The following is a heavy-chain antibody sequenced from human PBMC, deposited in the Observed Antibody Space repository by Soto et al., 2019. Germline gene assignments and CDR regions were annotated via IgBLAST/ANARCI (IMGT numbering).Heavy chain of an antibody. CDR1: GGSISSYY. D-gene: IGHD6-25*01. V-gene: IGHV4-59*01. J-gene: IGHJ4*02. CDR2: IYYSGST. CDR3: ARETATAWFDY. Sequence: QVQLQESGPGLVKPSETLSLTCTVSGGSISSYYWSWIRQPPGKGLEWIGYIYYSGSTNYNPSLKSQVTISVDTAKNQRSLKLSSVTAADTAVYYCARETATAWFDYWGQGTLVTVSS.